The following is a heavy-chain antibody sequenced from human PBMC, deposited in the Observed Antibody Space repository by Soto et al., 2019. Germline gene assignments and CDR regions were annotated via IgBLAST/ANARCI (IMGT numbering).Heavy chain of an antibody. V-gene: IGHV1-69*08. CDR2: IIPILGIA. CDR3: ERDRTPRHGMAV. Sequence: QVQLVQSGAEVKKPGSSVKVSCKASGGTFSSYTISWVRQAPGQGLEWMGRIIPILGIANYAQKFQGRITITADNSTSTADMELSSLRSEDAAVYYCERDRTPRHGMAVWGQGTTVTVSS. CDR1: GGTFSSYT. J-gene: IGHJ6*02.